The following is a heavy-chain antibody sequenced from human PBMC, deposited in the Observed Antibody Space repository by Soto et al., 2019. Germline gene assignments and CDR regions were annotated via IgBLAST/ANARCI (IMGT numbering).Heavy chain of an antibody. CDR1: GFTFSSYG. Sequence: QVQLVESGGGVVQPGRSLRLSCAASGFTFSSYGMHWVRQAPGKGLEWVAVISHDGSNKYYADSVKGRSTISRDNSKPTLSLQMHSLRAEDTAVFYCAKAASSYRDADYWGQGTLVTVSS. J-gene: IGHJ4*02. CDR2: ISHDGSNK. V-gene: IGHV3-30*18. CDR3: AKAASSYRDADY. D-gene: IGHD5-18*01.